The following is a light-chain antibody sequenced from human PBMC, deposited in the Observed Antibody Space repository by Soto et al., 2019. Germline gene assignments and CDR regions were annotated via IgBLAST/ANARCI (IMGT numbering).Light chain of an antibody. J-gene: IGKJ1*01. CDR2: DVS. V-gene: IGKV3-11*01. CDR1: QNISNY. Sequence: IGLTQSPATLSLAPGKRATLSCRASQNISNYLIWYQQKPGQAPRLLIYDVSNRAAGIPARFSGSGSGTDFTLTISSLQPEDFATYYCQQSYSTPRTFGQGTKVDIK. CDR3: QQSYSTPRT.